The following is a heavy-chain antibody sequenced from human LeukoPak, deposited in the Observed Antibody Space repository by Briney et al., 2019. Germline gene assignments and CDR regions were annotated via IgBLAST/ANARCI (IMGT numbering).Heavy chain of an antibody. D-gene: IGHD6-13*01. CDR1: GFTFSSYA. CDR2: ISYDGSNK. J-gene: IGHJ4*02. Sequence: PGGSLRLSCAASGFTFSSYAMHWVRQAPGKGLEWVAVISYDGSNKYYADSVKGRFTISRDNSKNTLYLQMNSLRAEDTAVYYCASADSSSWYLFDYRGQGTLVTVSS. V-gene: IGHV3-30-3*01. CDR3: ASADSSSWYLFDY.